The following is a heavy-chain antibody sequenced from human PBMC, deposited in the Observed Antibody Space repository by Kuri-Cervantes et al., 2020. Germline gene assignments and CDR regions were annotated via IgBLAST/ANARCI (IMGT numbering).Heavy chain of an antibody. CDR1: GYTFTSYG. V-gene: IGHV1-2*02. Sequence: ASVKVSCKASGYTFTSYGISWVRQAPGQGLEWMGWINPNSGGTNYAQKFQGRVTMTRDTSISTAYMELSRLRSDDTAVYYCARRTWGNYYFDYWGQGTLVTVSS. D-gene: IGHD3-16*01. CDR3: ARRTWGNYYFDY. J-gene: IGHJ4*02. CDR2: INPNSGGT.